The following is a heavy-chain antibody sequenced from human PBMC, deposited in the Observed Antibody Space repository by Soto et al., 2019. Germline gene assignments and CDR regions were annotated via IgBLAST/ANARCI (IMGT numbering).Heavy chain of an antibody. CDR3: ARSIVLVTDAIVHYGMDV. Sequence: SETLSLTCTVSGGSISSYYWSWIRQPPGKGLEWIGYIYYSGSTNYNPSLKSRVTISVDTSKNQFSLKLSSVTAADTAVYYCARSIVLVTDAIVHYGMDVWGQGTTVTVSS. CDR1: GGSISSYY. CDR2: IYYSGST. V-gene: IGHV4-59*01. D-gene: IGHD2-2*02. J-gene: IGHJ6*02.